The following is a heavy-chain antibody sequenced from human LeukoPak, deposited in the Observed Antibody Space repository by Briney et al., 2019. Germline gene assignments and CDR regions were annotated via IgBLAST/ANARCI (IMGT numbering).Heavy chain of an antibody. CDR3: ARGSSSSSVFDY. D-gene: IGHD6-13*01. J-gene: IGHJ4*02. CDR2: IYADGNT. CDR1: GFIVNTNY. Sequence: GGSLRLSCAASGFIVNTNYMTWVRQAPGRGLEWVSFIYADGNTYYADSVKGRFTISRDNAKNSLYLQMNSLRAEDTAVYYCARGSSSSSVFDYWGQGTLVTVSS. V-gene: IGHV3-53*01.